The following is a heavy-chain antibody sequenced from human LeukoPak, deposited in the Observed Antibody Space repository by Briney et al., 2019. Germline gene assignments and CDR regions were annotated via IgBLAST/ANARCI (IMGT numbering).Heavy chain of an antibody. CDR2: MNPNSGNT. Sequence: ASVKVSCKASGYTFTSYDINWVRQATGQGLEWMGWMNPNSGNTGYAQKFQGRVTMTRNTSIGTAYMELSRLRSDDTAVYYCAREFIAAAGTTHYYYYMDVWGKGTSVTVSS. CDR1: GYTFTSYD. CDR3: AREFIAAAGTTHYYYYMDV. J-gene: IGHJ6*03. V-gene: IGHV1-8*01. D-gene: IGHD6-13*01.